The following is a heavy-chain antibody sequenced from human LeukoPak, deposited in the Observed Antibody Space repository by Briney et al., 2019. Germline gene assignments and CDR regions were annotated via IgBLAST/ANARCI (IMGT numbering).Heavy chain of an antibody. CDR2: ISAYNGNT. CDR3: ARDSAALWFGANWFDP. Sequence: ASVKVSCKASGYTFTSYGISWVRQAPGQGLEWMGWISAYNGNTNYAQKFQGRVSMTADRATSTAYMELKNLKFDDTAIYYCARDSAALWFGANWFDPWGQGTLVTVSS. J-gene: IGHJ5*02. V-gene: IGHV1-18*01. CDR1: GYTFTSYG. D-gene: IGHD3-10*01.